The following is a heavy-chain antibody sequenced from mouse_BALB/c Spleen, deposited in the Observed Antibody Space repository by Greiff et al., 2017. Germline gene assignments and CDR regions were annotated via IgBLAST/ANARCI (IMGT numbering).Heavy chain of an antibody. J-gene: IGHJ3*01. Sequence: QVQLQQPGAELVRPGASVKLSCKASGYTFTSYWINWVKQRPGQGLEWIGNIYPYDSYTNYNQKFKDKATLTVDKSSSTAYLQLSIPTSEDSAIYYCTISFFSLFAYCPQNTLVTVST. CDR2: IYPYDSYT. CDR3: TISFFSLFAY. CDR1: GYTFTSYW. V-gene: IGHV1-69*02.